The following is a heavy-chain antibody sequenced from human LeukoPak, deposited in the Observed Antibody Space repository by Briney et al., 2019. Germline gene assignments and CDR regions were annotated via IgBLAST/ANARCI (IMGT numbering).Heavy chain of an antibody. D-gene: IGHD1-1*01. Sequence: ASVKVSCKASGYTFIGYYMHWVRQAPGQGLEWLGWINPNSGDTNYAQKFQGRVTMTGDTSISTAYMELNSLRSDDTAVYYCARAPSNNWFGYWGQGTLVTVPS. CDR3: ARAPSNNWFGY. CDR2: INPNSGDT. V-gene: IGHV1-2*02. J-gene: IGHJ4*02. CDR1: GYTFIGYY.